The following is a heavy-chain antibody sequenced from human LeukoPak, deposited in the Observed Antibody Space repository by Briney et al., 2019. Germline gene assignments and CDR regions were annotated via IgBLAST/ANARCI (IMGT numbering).Heavy chain of an antibody. D-gene: IGHD3-10*01. CDR2: INDIGNT. V-gene: IGHV4-34*01. J-gene: IGHJ6*03. CDR3: ARLGSVGYYNYQYMDI. CDR1: GGSFSGYY. Sequence: PSETLSLTCAVYGGSFSGYYLSWIRQPPGKGLEWIGEINDIGNTNYDPSLRSRVTISVDTSKNQFSLSLTSATAADTAVYFCARLGSVGYYNYQYMDIWGNGTTVTVSS.